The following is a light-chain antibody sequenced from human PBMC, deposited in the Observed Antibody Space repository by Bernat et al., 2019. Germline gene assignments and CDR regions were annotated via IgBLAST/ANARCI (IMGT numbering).Light chain of an antibody. CDR1: QSISSW. V-gene: IGKV1-5*03. Sequence: DIQMTQSPSTLSASVGDRVTITCRASQSISSWLAWYQQKPGKAPKLLIYEASSLKSGVSSRFSGSGSGTEFTLTISSLQPDDFATYNCQQYKSYPWTFGQGTKVEIK. CDR2: EAS. J-gene: IGKJ1*01. CDR3: QQYKSYPWT.